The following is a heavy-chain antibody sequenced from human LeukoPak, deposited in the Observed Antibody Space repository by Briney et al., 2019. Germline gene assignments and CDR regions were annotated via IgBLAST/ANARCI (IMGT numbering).Heavy chain of an antibody. V-gene: IGHV1-18*04. CDR1: GYTFTRYG. CDR3: ARVSVPLVRGVIGYNWFDP. CDR2: ISAYNGNT. D-gene: IGHD3-10*01. J-gene: IGHJ5*02. Sequence: GASVKVSCKASGYTFTRYGISWVRQAPGQGLEWMGWISAYNGNTNYAQKLQGRVTMTTDTSTSTAYMELRSLRSDDTAVYYCARVSVPLVRGVIGYNWFDPWGQGTLVTVSS.